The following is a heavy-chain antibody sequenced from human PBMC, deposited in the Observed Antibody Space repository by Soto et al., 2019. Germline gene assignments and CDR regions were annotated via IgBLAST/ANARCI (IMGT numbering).Heavy chain of an antibody. V-gene: IGHV4-59*08. J-gene: IGHJ4*02. CDR1: GGSISSYY. CDR3: ARRYGGSIDY. Sequence: QVQLQESGPGLVKPSETLSLTCTVSGGSISSYYWSWIRQPPGKGLEWIGYIYYSGSTNYNPSLKSRVTISVDTSKNQFSLKLSSVTAVDTAVYYCARRYGGSIDYWGQGTLVTVSS. D-gene: IGHD2-15*01. CDR2: IYYSGST.